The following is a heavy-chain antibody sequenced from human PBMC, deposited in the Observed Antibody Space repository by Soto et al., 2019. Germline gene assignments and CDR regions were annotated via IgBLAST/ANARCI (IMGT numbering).Heavy chain of an antibody. CDR3: ARDSNSWNYYYYGMDV. CDR1: GSTVSSNY. CDR2: IYGGVST. Sequence: EVQLVESGGGLIQPGGSLRLSCAASGSTVSSNYMSWVRQAPGRGLEWVSIIYGGVSTYYADSVKGRFTISRDNSKNTLYLQMNSLRAEDTAVYYCARDSNSWNYYYYGMDVWGQGTTVTVSS. D-gene: IGHD6-13*01. V-gene: IGHV3-53*01. J-gene: IGHJ6*02.